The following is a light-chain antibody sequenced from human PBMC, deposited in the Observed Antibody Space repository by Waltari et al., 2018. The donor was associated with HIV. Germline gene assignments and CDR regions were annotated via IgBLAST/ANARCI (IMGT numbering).Light chain of an antibody. Sequence: VVMTQSPLSLPVPLGQPASSSCSSRQSLVYSDGNYYLTWYQQRPGQSPRRLIYKVSNRDTGVLYRFSGSGSGTDITLKISSVEAEDVGVYFCMQGTHWPYTFGQGTKLEIK. V-gene: IGKV2-30*01. J-gene: IGKJ2*01. CDR3: MQGTHWPYT. CDR1: QSLVYSDGNYY. CDR2: KVS.